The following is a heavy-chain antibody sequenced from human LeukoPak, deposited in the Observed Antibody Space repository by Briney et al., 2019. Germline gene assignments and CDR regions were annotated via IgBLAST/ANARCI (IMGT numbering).Heavy chain of an antibody. Sequence: SVTVSFTASGGTFSSYAISWVRQAPGQGLEWMGRIIPILGIANYAQKFQGRVTITADKSTSTAYMELSSLRSEDTAVYYCARVSGGVNLAAFDIWGQGTMVTVSS. D-gene: IGHD2-8*01. CDR1: GGTFSSYA. CDR2: IIPILGIA. V-gene: IGHV1-69*04. CDR3: ARVSGGVNLAAFDI. J-gene: IGHJ3*02.